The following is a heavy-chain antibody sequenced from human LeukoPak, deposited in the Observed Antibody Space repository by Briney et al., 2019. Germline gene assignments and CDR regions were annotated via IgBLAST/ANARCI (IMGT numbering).Heavy chain of an antibody. CDR3: AREDVDIVVATSGPFDI. V-gene: IGHV3-74*03. CDR2: IISDGNII. Sequence: GGSLRLSCAASGFTFSRYWMHWVRQAPGKGLVWVSCIISDGNIITYADSVKGRFTISRDNAKNSLYLQMNSLRAEDTAVYYCAREDVDIVVATSGPFDIWGQGTMVTVSS. CDR1: GFTFSRYW. J-gene: IGHJ3*02. D-gene: IGHD2-15*01.